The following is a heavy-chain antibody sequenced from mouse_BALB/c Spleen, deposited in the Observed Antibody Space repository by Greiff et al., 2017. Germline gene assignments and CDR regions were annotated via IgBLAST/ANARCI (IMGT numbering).Heavy chain of an antibody. Sequence: VQLKESGPSLVKPSQTLSLTCSVTGDSITSGYWNWIRKFPGNKLEYMGYISYSGSTYYNPSLKSRISITRDTSKNQYYLQLNSVTTEDTATYYCARDDYGSSYVNYWGQGTTLTVSS. CDR3: ARDDYGSSYVNY. D-gene: IGHD1-1*01. CDR2: ISYSGST. CDR1: GDSITSGY. V-gene: IGHV3-8*02. J-gene: IGHJ2*01.